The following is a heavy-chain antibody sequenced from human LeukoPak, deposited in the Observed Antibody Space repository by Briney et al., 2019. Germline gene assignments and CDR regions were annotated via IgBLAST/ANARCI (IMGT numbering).Heavy chain of an antibody. CDR1: GITFSSYA. J-gene: IGHJ4*02. D-gene: IGHD2-2*01. Sequence: GGSLRLSCAASGITFSSYAMSWVRQAPGKGLEWVAAISGSGGSTNYADSVKGRFSISRDNSRSTLYLQMNSLRAEDTAVYFCAKAALVAAKSKYYFDCWGQGTLVTVPS. CDR3: AKAALVAAKSKYYFDC. V-gene: IGHV3-23*01. CDR2: ISGSGGST.